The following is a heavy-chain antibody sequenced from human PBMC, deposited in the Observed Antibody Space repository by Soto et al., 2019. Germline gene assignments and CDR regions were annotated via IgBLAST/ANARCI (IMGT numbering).Heavy chain of an antibody. CDR1: GFTFSDYY. J-gene: IGHJ4*02. CDR2: SSNSGSFT. D-gene: IGHD2-21*02. V-gene: IGHV3-11*06. CDR3: ARSGDNHNVLDY. Sequence: GGSLRLSCEGSGFTFSDYYMSWIRQAPGRGLEWISYSSNSGSFTRYSDSVKGRFSVSRNNTKNFLFLQMNSLRAEDTAVYYCARSGDNHNVLDYWGPGT.